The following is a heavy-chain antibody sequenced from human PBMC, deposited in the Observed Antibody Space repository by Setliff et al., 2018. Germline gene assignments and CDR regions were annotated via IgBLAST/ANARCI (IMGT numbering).Heavy chain of an antibody. CDR1: GGTFSDYH. V-gene: IGHV4-34*08. J-gene: IGHJ1*01. CDR2: INSSGDT. Sequence: PSETLSLTCAAYGGTFSDYHWSWIRQSPERGLEWIGEINSSGDTNYNPSLESRVTMSIDPSKNQFSLTLTSVRAADTAVYFCAKAKGHLGYYRLVLNYFRHWGQGTPVTVSS. CDR3: AKAKGHLGYYRLVLNYFRH. D-gene: IGHD3-22*01.